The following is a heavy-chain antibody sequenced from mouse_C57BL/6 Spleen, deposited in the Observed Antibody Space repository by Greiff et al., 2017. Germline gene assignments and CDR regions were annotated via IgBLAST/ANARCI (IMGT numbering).Heavy chain of an antibody. CDR3: ARLETAQATGFAY. V-gene: IGHV1-61*01. J-gene: IGHJ3*01. CDR1: GYTFTSYW. D-gene: IGHD3-2*02. CDR2: IYPSDSET. Sequence: VQLQQPGAELVRPGSSVKLSCKASGYTFTSYWMDWVKQRPGQGLEWIGNIYPSDSETHYNQKFKDKATLTVDKSSSTAYMQLSSLTSEDSAVYYCARLETAQATGFAYWGKGTLVTVSA.